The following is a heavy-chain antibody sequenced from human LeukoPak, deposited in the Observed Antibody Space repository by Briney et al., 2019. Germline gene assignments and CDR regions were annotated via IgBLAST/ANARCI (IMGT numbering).Heavy chain of an antibody. J-gene: IGHJ6*03. V-gene: IGHV4-4*07. CDR3: ARDPPHCTNGVCSYYYMDV. D-gene: IGHD2-8*01. CDR1: GGSISSYH. Sequence: SETLSLTCTVSGGSISSYHWSWIRQPAGKGLEWIGRIYTSGSTNYNPSLKSRVTMSVDTSKNQFSLKLSSVTAADTAVYYCARDPPHCTNGVCSYYYMDVWGKGTTVTASS. CDR2: IYTSGST.